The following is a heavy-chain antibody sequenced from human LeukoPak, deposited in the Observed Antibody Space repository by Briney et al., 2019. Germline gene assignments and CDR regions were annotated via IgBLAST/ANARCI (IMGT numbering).Heavy chain of an antibody. CDR3: VKVTAAGSVDH. CDR1: GFTFDDYA. D-gene: IGHD6-13*01. Sequence: GGSLRLSCAASGFTFDDYAMHWVRQAPGKGLEWVSGIGWNSGGIVYADSVKGRFTISRDNAKNSLYLQMNSLGAEDTAFYYCVKVTAAGSVDHWGQGTLVTVSS. J-gene: IGHJ4*02. V-gene: IGHV3-9*01. CDR2: IGWNSGGI.